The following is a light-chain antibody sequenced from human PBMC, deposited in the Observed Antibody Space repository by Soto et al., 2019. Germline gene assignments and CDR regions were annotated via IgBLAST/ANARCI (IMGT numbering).Light chain of an antibody. Sequence: QSDLTQSSSVTGSVGQKVTILCSGGTSNIDSHTVSWYRQRPGAAPDFIMFANYQRPSGVPDRFSGDKSRGPVSLTVSDLRLDDEGVYFCSTWDDRFRGPTFGGGTKLTVL. CDR3: STWDDRFRGPT. CDR2: ANY. J-gene: IGLJ2*01. V-gene: IGLV1-47*01. CDR1: TSNIDSHT.